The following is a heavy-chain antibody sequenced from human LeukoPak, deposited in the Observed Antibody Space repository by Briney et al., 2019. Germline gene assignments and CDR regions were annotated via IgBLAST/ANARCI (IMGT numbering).Heavy chain of an antibody. Sequence: GGSLRLSCAASGFTFSDYYMTWIRQAPGKGLEWVSYISSSGITIYYADSVKGRFTISRDNAKNSLYLQMNSLRAEDTAVYYCAREGSGSRYYYYYYMDVWGKGTTVTISS. J-gene: IGHJ6*03. CDR3: AREGSGSRYYYYYYMDV. CDR2: ISSSGITI. D-gene: IGHD3-10*01. CDR1: GFTFSDYY. V-gene: IGHV3-11*04.